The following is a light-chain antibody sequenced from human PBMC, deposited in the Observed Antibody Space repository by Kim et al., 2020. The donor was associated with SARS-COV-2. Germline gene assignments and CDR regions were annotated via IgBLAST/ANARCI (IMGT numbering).Light chain of an antibody. V-gene: IGKV3-15*01. CDR1: HGVAGR. J-gene: IGKJ1*01. Sequence: VSPGETVTVSCRASHGVAGRLAWYQQKPGQAPRLLISDTSTRATDIPARFSGSGSGTEFTLTISSLQSEDSALYYCQQYNSWPRAFGQRTKVDIK. CDR2: DTS. CDR3: QQYNSWPRA.